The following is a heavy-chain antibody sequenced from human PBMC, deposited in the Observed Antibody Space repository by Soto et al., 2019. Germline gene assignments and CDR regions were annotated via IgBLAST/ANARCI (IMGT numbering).Heavy chain of an antibody. D-gene: IGHD6-19*01. CDR3: ANHTGGGWTYFDY. Sequence: QVQLVESGGGVVQPGRSLRLSCAASGFTFSSYGMHWVRQAPGKGLEWVAVISYDGSNKYYADSVKGRFTISRDNSKNTLYLQMNSLRAEDKAVYYCANHTGGGWTYFDYWGQGALVTVS. CDR2: ISYDGSNK. CDR1: GFTFSSYG. V-gene: IGHV3-30*18. J-gene: IGHJ4*02.